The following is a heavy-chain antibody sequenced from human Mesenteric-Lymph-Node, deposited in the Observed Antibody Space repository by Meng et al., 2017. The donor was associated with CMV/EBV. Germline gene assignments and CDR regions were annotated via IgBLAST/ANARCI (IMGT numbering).Heavy chain of an antibody. D-gene: IGHD5-12*01. CDR3: ARGGVATTIDY. J-gene: IGHJ4*02. V-gene: IGHV4-4*02. Sequence: TCAVSGGSISSSSWWSWVRPPPGKGLEWIGEIYHSGGTNYNPSLKSRVTISVDKSENQFSLSLSSVTAADTAMYYCARGGVATTIDYWGQGTLVTVSS. CDR1: GGSISSSSW. CDR2: IYHSGGT.